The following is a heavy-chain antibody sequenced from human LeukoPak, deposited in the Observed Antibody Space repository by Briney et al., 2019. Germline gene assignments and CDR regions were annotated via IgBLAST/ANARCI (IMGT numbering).Heavy chain of an antibody. D-gene: IGHD2-2*01. V-gene: IGHV1-69*13. CDR2: IIPIFGTA. Sequence: ASVKVSCKASGGTFSSYAISWVRQAPGQGLEWMGGIIPIFGTANYAQKFQGRVTITADESTSTAYMELSSLRSEDTAVYYCARVRDIVVVPADDAFDIWGQGTMVTVSS. J-gene: IGHJ3*02. CDR1: GGTFSSYA. CDR3: ARVRDIVVVPADDAFDI.